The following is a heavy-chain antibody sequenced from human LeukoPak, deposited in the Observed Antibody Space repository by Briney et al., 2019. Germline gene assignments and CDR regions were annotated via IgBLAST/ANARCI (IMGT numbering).Heavy chain of an antibody. CDR3: ARGYYDSSRLKYYFDY. J-gene: IGHJ4*02. CDR2: INHSGST. CDR1: GGSFSGYY. V-gene: IGHV4-34*01. D-gene: IGHD3-22*01. Sequence: SETLSLTCAVYGGSFSGYYWSWIRQPPGKGLEWIGEINHSGSTNYNPSLKSRVTISVDTSKNQFSLKLSSVTAADTALYYCARGYYDSSRLKYYFDYWGQGTLVTVSS.